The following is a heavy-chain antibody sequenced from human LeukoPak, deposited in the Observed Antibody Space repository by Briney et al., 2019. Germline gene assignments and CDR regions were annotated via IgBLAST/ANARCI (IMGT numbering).Heavy chain of an antibody. CDR3: ARDLGVARTLDY. D-gene: IGHD1-26*01. Sequence: PSETLSLTCTVSGGSISSYYWTWIRQPPGKGLEWIGCIYYSGGTNYNSSLKRRVTISVDTSKNQFSLKLSSVTAADTAVYYCARDLGVARTLDYWGQGILVTVSS. J-gene: IGHJ4*02. CDR2: IYYSGGT. V-gene: IGHV4-59*01. CDR1: GGSISSYY.